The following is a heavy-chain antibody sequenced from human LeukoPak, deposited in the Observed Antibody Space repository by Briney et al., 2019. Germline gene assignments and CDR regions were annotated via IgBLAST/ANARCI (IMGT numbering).Heavy chain of an antibody. J-gene: IGHJ6*03. CDR2: FDPEDGET. Sequence: ASVKVSCKVSGYTLTELPMHWVRQAPGKGLEWMGGFDPEDGETIYAQKFQGRVTMTEDTSTDTAYMELSSLRSEDTAVYYCATGSVRGVIRPIYYYYYMDVWGKGTTVTVSS. CDR3: ATGSVRGVIRPIYYYYYMDV. CDR1: GYTLTELP. D-gene: IGHD3-10*01. V-gene: IGHV1-24*01.